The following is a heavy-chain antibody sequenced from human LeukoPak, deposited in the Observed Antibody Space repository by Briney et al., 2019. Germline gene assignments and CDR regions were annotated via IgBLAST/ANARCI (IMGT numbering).Heavy chain of an antibody. V-gene: IGHV4-38-2*02. Sequence: SETLSLTCTVSGYSISSGFHWAWIRQPPGRGLEWIGSISHSGSTHFNPSLKSRLIISLDTSENQFSLKLTSVTATDTAVYYCARYYDLSGGAYWGQGTLVTVSS. CDR2: ISHSGST. CDR1: GYSISSGFH. D-gene: IGHD3-22*01. CDR3: ARYYDLSGGAY. J-gene: IGHJ4*02.